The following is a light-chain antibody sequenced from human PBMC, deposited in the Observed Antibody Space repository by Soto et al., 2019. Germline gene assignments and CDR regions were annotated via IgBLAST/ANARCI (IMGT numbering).Light chain of an antibody. V-gene: IGKV3-15*01. CDR1: QSVSTK. Sequence: EIVMTQSPATLSVPPGERATLSCRATQSVSTKLAWYQQKPGQSPRLLIYGASTRATDIPARFSGSGSGTDFTLTISSLQSEDFAVYYCQQYNTWPLTFGGGTKVEIK. CDR2: GAS. CDR3: QQYNTWPLT. J-gene: IGKJ4*01.